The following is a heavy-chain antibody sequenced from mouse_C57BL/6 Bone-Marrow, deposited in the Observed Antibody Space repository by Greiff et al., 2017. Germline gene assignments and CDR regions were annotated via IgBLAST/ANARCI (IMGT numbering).Heavy chain of an antibody. CDR1: GFNIQDYY. J-gene: IGHJ2*01. V-gene: IGHV14-2*01. CDR2: IDPEDGET. Sequence: VQLKQSGAELVKPGASVKLSCTASGFNIQDYYLHWVKQRTDQGLEWIGRIDPEDGETKYAPKFQDNATITADTYSNTAYLQISSLTSEDTAVYYCTKSLIYYGTNYWGQGTTLTDSS. CDR3: TKSLIYYGTNY. D-gene: IGHD1-1*01.